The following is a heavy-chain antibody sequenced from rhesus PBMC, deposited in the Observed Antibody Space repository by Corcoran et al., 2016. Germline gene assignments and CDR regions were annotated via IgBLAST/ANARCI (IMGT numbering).Heavy chain of an antibody. D-gene: IGHD1-26*01. CDR1: GYSISSGYY. CDR2: ITYSGST. J-gene: IGHJ4*01. Sequence: QVQLQESGPGLVKPSETLSLTCAVSGYSISSGYYWSWIRHPPGKGLEWIGHITYSGSTSYNPSLKSRVTMSRDTSKNQFSLKRSSVTAADTAVYYCAGDTRGITDYWGQGVLVTVSS. V-gene: IGHV4-122*02. CDR3: AGDTRGITDY.